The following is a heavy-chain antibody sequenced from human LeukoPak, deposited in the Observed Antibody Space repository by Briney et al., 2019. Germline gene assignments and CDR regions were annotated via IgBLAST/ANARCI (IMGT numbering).Heavy chain of an antibody. Sequence: GGSLRLSCAGSGFTFSTYAMSWVRRTPGKGLEWVSAITSVGGTTYYADSVKGRFTISRDNSKNTLWLQMNNLRAEDTAVYYCATDPPNLRLSFDYWGQGTLVTVSS. V-gene: IGHV3-23*01. CDR2: ITSVGGTT. CDR1: GFTFSTYA. CDR3: ATDPPNLRLSFDY. D-gene: IGHD4-17*01. J-gene: IGHJ4*02.